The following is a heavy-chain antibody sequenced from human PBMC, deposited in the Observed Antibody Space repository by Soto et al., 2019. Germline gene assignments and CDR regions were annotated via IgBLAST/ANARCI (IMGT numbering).Heavy chain of an antibody. CDR3: ARAVSYGDYPFVGY. V-gene: IGHV1-3*01. Sequence: TFTSYAMHLVLQAPGQRLEWMGLINAGNGNTKYSQKFQGRVTITRDTSASTAYMELSSLRSEDTAVYYCARAVSYGDYPFVGYWGQGTLVTVSS. J-gene: IGHJ4*02. D-gene: IGHD4-17*01. CDR2: INAGNGNT. CDR1: TFTSYA.